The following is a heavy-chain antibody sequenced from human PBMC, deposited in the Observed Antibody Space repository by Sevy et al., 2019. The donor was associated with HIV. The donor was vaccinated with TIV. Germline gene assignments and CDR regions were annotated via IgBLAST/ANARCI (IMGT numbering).Heavy chain of an antibody. CDR1: GGSISSYY. V-gene: IGHV4-59*01. J-gene: IGHJ6*02. D-gene: IGHD3-10*01. Sequence: SETLSLTCTVSGGSISSYYWSWIRQPPGKGLEWIGYIYYSGSTNYNPSLKSRVTISVDTSKNQFSLKLTSVTAADTAVYYCAGGGKLLWFGELLKAKNYYYYGMDVWAQGTTVTVSS. CDR3: AGGGKLLWFGELLKAKNYYYYGMDV. CDR2: IYYSGST.